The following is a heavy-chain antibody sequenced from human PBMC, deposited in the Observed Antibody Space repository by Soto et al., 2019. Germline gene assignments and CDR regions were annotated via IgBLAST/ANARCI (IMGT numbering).Heavy chain of an antibody. Sequence: SETLSLTCTVSGGSISSGGYYWSWIRQHPGKGLEWIGYIYYSGSTYYNPSLKSRVTISVDTSKNQFSLKLSSVTAADTAVYYCARVGSHDYGVQFDYWGQGTLVTVSS. V-gene: IGHV4-31*03. CDR1: GGSISSGGYY. D-gene: IGHD4-17*01. CDR2: IYYSGST. CDR3: ARVGSHDYGVQFDY. J-gene: IGHJ4*02.